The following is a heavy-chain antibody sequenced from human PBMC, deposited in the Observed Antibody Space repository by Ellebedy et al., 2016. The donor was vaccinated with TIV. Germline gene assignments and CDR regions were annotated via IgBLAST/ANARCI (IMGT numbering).Heavy chain of an antibody. Sequence: AASVKVSCKASGYTFTNYPLNWVRQAPGQGLEWMGWISTNTGNPTYAQGFTGRFVFSLDTSVNTAYLQISSLKAEDTAVYYCMADAVTTPSGFDSWGQGTLVTVSS. J-gene: IGHJ4*02. CDR3: MADAVTTPSGFDS. CDR2: ISTNTGNP. V-gene: IGHV7-4-1*02. CDR1: GYTFTNYP. D-gene: IGHD4-17*01.